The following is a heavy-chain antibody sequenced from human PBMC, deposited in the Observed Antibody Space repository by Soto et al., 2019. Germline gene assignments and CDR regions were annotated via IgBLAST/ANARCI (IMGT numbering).Heavy chain of an antibody. D-gene: IGHD2-15*01. J-gene: IGHJ5*02. CDR1: GFTFSSYW. CDR3: ARDWGSGAVVVAATVSGWFDP. V-gene: IGHV3-74*01. Sequence: EVQLVESGGGLVQPGGSLRLSCAASGFTFSSYWMHWVRQAPGKGLVWVSRINSDGSSTSYADSVKGRFTISRDNAKNTLYLQMNSLRAEDTAVYYCARDWGSGAVVVAATVSGWFDPWGQGTLVTVSS. CDR2: INSDGSST.